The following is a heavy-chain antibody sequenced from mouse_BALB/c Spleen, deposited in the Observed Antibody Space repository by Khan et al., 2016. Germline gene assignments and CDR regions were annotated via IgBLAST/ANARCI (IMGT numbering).Heavy chain of an antibody. CDR1: GFTFSDYY. CDR2: ISDGGSYT. Sequence: EVELVESGGGLVKPGGSLKLSCAASGFTFSDYYMYWVRQTPEKRLEWVATISDGGSYTYYPDSVKGQFTISRDNAKNNLYLQMSSLKSEDTAMYYCARDDRWFACGGQGTLVTVSA. V-gene: IGHV5-4*02. CDR3: ARDDRWFAC. J-gene: IGHJ3*01. D-gene: IGHD2-14*01.